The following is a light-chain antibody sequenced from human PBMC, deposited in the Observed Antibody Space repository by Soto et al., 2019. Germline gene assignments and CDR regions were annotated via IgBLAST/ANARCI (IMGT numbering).Light chain of an antibody. CDR3: QSYDSSLSGYV. V-gene: IGLV1-40*01. Sequence: QAVVTQPPSVSGAPGQRVTISCTGSSSNIGAGYDVHWYQQLPGTAPKLLIYGNSNRPSGVPDRFSGSKSGTSASLAITGLQAEDEADYYGQSYDSSLSGYVFGTGTKLTV. J-gene: IGLJ1*01. CDR1: SSNIGAGYD. CDR2: GNS.